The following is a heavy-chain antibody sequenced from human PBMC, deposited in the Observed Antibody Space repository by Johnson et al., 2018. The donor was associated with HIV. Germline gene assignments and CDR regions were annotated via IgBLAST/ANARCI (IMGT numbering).Heavy chain of an antibody. J-gene: IGHJ3*02. CDR3: AKELLLRAFDI. D-gene: IGHD2-15*01. CDR2: IRSKAYGGTT. V-gene: IGHV3-49*04. CDR1: GFTFGDYA. Sequence: EVQLVESGGGLVQPGRSLRLSCTASGFTFGDYAMSWVRQAPGKGLEWVGFIRSKAYGGTTEYAASVKGRFTISRDDSKSIAYLQMNRLTTEDTAGYYCAKELLLRAFDIWGQGTMVTVSS.